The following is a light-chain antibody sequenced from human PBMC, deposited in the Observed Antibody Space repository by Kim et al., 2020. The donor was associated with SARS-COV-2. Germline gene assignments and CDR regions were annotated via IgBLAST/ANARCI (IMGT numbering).Light chain of an antibody. Sequence: QSALTQPASVSGSPGQSITISCTGTSSDVGKYDLVSWYQEHPGKAPKLMIYEVTKRPSGVSDRFSGSKSGNTASLTISGLQAEDEGDYYCWSYAGSSAFVVFGGGTQLTVL. CDR2: EVT. CDR1: SSDVGKYDL. CDR3: WSYAGSSAFVV. V-gene: IGLV2-23*02. J-gene: IGLJ2*01.